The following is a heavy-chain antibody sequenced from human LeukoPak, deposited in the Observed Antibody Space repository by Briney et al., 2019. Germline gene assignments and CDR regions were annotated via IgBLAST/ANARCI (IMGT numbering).Heavy chain of an antibody. Sequence: PSGTLSLTCAVSGDSISGNNWWSWVRQPPGKGLEWIGEIYHSESTTYNPSLKSRVTISVDESKNHFSLKLSSVTAADTAVYYCARNGDLCIDFWGQGTLVTVSS. CDR3: ARNGDLCIDF. D-gene: IGHD4-17*01. J-gene: IGHJ4*02. CDR2: IYHSEST. CDR1: GDSISGNNW. V-gene: IGHV4-4*02.